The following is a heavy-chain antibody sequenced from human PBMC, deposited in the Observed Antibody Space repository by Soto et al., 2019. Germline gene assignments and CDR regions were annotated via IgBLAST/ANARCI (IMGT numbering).Heavy chain of an antibody. Sequence: PGESLKISCKGSGYSFSTYWLAWVRQMPGKGLEYVGIIYPGDSDTRYSPSFQGQVTISADKSINTAYLQWSSLKASDTAMYYCARARVATPRLEDPFDIWGQGTMVTVSS. CDR1: GYSFSTYW. J-gene: IGHJ3*02. CDR2: IYPGDSDT. V-gene: IGHV5-51*01. D-gene: IGHD5-12*01. CDR3: ARARVATPRLEDPFDI.